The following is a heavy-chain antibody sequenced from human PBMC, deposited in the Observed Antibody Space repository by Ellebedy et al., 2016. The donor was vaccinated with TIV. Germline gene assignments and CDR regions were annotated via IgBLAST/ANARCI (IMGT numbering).Heavy chain of an antibody. CDR3: ARDSGYTTNWDVGAY. D-gene: IGHD7-27*01. V-gene: IGHV3-30*03. Sequence: GESLKISCAAPGFSFSTHAMHWVRQAPGKGLEWVAVLSYAGNYEYYADSVRGRFTISRDNSKDTLYLQMNSLRADDTAVYYCARDSGYTTNWDVGAYWGQGTLVTVSS. J-gene: IGHJ4*02. CDR2: LSYAGNYE. CDR1: GFSFSTHA.